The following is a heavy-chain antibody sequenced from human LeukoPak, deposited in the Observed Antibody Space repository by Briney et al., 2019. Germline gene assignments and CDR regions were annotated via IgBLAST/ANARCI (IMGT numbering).Heavy chain of an antibody. CDR1: GFTFSSYW. D-gene: IGHD4-17*01. CDR3: ARDGDGDIDY. CDR2: TKQDGSEK. V-gene: IGHV3-7*01. Sequence: GGSLRLTCAASGFTFSSYWMSWVRQAPGKGLEWLANTKQDGSEKYYVDSVKGRFTISRDNAKNSLYLQMNSLRAEDTAVYHCARDGDGDIDYWGQGTLVTVSS. J-gene: IGHJ4*02.